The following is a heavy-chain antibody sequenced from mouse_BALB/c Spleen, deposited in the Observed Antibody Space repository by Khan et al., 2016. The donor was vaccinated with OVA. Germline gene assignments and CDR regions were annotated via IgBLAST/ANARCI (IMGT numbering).Heavy chain of an antibody. CDR2: ISYGDGNI. Sequence: EVELVESGGGLVQPGGSLKLSCAASGFTFSDYYMYWVRQTPERRLEWVAYISYGDGNIYYLDTVKGRFTISGDNAKNTLYLQMSLLTSADTARYYCARHDYDGFAYWGQGTLVTVSA. J-gene: IGHJ3*01. CDR1: GFTFSDYY. CDR3: ARHDYDGFAY. V-gene: IGHV5-12*01. D-gene: IGHD2-4*01.